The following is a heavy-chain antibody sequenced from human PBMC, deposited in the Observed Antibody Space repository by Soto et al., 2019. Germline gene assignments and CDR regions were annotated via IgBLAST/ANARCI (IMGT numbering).Heavy chain of an antibody. J-gene: IGHJ4*02. Sequence: QVHLVQSGAEVKKPGSSVKVSCKTSGGTFSDSAINWLRQTPGQGLEWMGGLVPMFRTANYAPNLQGRVSITADESTSTVFMEVSSLTFEDTAVYYCARGLGGSYFPFAFWGQGTLVTVSS. CDR2: LVPMFRTA. CDR3: ARGLGGSYFPFAF. D-gene: IGHD1-26*01. CDR1: GGTFSDSA. V-gene: IGHV1-69*12.